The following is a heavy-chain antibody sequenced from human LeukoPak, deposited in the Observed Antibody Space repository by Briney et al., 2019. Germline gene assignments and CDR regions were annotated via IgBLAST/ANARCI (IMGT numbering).Heavy chain of an antibody. CDR2: IYYSGST. CDR1: AGSITGYY. D-gene: IGHD5-24*01. CDR3: ARWPVRPGASYFDY. J-gene: IGHJ4*02. V-gene: IGHV4-59*06. Sequence: SETLSLTCTVSAGSITGYYWTWIRQPAGKGLEWIGYIYYSGSTYYNPSLKSRVTISVDTSKNQFSLKLSSVTAADTAVYYCARWPVRPGASYFDYWGQGTLVTVSS.